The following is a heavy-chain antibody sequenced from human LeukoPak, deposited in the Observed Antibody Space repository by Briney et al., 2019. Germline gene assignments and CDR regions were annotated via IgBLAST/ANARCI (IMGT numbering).Heavy chain of an antibody. CDR3: ARDSAVVTAILSYYYMDV. D-gene: IGHD2-21*02. CDR1: GFTFSSYA. J-gene: IGHJ6*03. CDR2: ISYDGSNK. V-gene: IGHV3-30*04. Sequence: GRSLRLSCAASGFTFSSYAMHWVRQAPGKGLEWVAVISYDGSNKYYADSVKGRFTISRDNSKNTLYLQMNSLRAEDTAVYYCARDSAVVTAILSYYYMDVWGKGTTVTVSS.